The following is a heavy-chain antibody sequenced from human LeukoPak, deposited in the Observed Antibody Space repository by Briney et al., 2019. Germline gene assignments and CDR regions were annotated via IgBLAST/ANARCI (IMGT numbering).Heavy chain of an antibody. D-gene: IGHD3-16*01. J-gene: IGHJ4*02. CDR3: ARVLYDYVQLNRYYFDY. Sequence: GGSLRLSCAASGFTFSNYWMSWVRQAPGKGLEWVSVIYSGGSTYYADSVKGRFTISRHNSKNTLYLQMNSLRAEDTAVYYCARVLYDYVQLNRYYFDYWGQGTLVTVSS. CDR1: GFTFSNYW. CDR2: IYSGGST. V-gene: IGHV3-53*04.